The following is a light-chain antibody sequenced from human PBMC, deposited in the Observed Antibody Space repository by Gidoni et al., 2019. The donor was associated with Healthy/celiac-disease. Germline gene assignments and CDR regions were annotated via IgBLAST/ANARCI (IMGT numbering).Light chain of an antibody. CDR2: GAS. Sequence: EIVMTQSPAPLSVSPGARATLSCRASQSVSSNLAWYQQKPGQAPRLLIYGASTRATGIPARFSGSGSGTEFTLTISSLQSEDFAVYYCQQYNNWPRTFXXXTKVEIK. CDR1: QSVSSN. V-gene: IGKV3-15*01. CDR3: QQYNNWPRT. J-gene: IGKJ1*01.